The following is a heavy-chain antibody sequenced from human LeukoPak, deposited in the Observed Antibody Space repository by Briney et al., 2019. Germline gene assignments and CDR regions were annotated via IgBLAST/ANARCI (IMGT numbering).Heavy chain of an antibody. V-gene: IGHV4-61*02. J-gene: IGHJ5*02. D-gene: IGHD6-19*01. CDR1: GGSISSGSYY. CDR3: VTSTYSSGWYNWFDP. Sequence: SETLSLTCTVSGGSISSGSYYWSWIRQPAGKGLEWIGRIYTSGSTNYNPSLKSRVTISVDTSKNQFSLKLSSVTAADTAVYYCVTSTYSSGWYNWFDPWGRGTLVTVSS. CDR2: IYTSGST.